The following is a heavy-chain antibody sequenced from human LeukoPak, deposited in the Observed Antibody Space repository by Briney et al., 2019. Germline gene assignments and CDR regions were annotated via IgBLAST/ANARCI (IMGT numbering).Heavy chain of an antibody. Sequence: GGSLRLSCAASGFTFSSYATSWVRQAPGKGLEWVSAISGSGGSTYYADSVKGRFTISRDNSKNTLYLQMNSLRAEDTAVYYCAKDQGRDILTESWGQGTLVTVSS. CDR3: AKDQGRDILTES. D-gene: IGHD3-9*01. CDR1: GFTFSSYA. J-gene: IGHJ4*02. CDR2: ISGSGGST. V-gene: IGHV3-23*01.